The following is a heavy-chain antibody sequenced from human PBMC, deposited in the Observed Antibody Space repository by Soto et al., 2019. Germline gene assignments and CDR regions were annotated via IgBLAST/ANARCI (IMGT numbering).Heavy chain of an antibody. V-gene: IGHV5-51*01. CDR1: GYDFNTNW. CDR2: MYPGDSDT. CDR3: ARLPRDCNKTSCYYADH. J-gene: IGHJ4*02. Sequence: PXESLKLSCRGSGYDFNTNWFGWVRQLPGRGLEWVGIMYPGDSDTRYNPSLQGHVTLSVDVTVSTAFLQWRSLETSDTGMYFCARLPRDCNKTSCYYADHWGQGTQVTVSS. D-gene: IGHD3-3*01.